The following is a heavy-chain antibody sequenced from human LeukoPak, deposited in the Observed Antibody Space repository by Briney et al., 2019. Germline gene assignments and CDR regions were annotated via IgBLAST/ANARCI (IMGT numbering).Heavy chain of an antibody. V-gene: IGHV3-7*01. CDR2: INQGGSES. CDR1: GFTFSTYW. J-gene: IGHJ4*02. Sequence: GGSLRLSCAASGFTFSTYWMTWVRQAPGKGLEWVANINQGGSESYYVDSVKGRFTISRDNAKNSLYLQMNSLRAEDTAVYYCASSRGSWPDYFDYWGQGTLVTVSS. D-gene: IGHD6-13*01. CDR3: ASSRGSWPDYFDY.